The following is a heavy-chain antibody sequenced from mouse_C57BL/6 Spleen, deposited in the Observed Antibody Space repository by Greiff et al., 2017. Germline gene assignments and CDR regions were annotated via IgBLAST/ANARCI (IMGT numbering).Heavy chain of an antibody. Sequence: VKLMESGPELVKPGASVKISCKASGYAFSSSWMNWVKQRPGKGLEWIGRIYPGDGDTNYNGKFKGKATLTADKSSSTAYMQLSSLTSEDSAVYFCARSYSLYYYAMDYWGQGTSVTVSS. D-gene: IGHD6-2*01. CDR3: ARSYSLYYYAMDY. V-gene: IGHV1-82*01. CDR1: GYAFSSSW. CDR2: IYPGDGDT. J-gene: IGHJ4*01.